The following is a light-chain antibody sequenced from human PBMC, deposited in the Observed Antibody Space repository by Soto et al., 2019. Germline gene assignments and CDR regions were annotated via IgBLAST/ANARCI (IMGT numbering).Light chain of an antibody. CDR3: QQYGSSPLFT. CDR1: QYIGSN. V-gene: IGKV3-20*01. Sequence: EIVMTQSPATLSVSPGERATLSCRASQYIGSNLAWYQQKPGQAPRLLIYGASTRATGIPDRFSGSGSGTDFTLTISRLEPEDFAVYYCQQYGSSPLFTFGPGTKVDIK. J-gene: IGKJ3*01. CDR2: GAS.